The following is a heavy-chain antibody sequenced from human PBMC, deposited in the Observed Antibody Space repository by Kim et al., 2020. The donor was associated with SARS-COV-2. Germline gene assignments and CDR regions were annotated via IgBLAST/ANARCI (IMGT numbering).Heavy chain of an antibody. CDR2: ISSSGSTI. Sequence: GGSLRLSCAASGFTFSDYYMSWIRQAPGKGLEWVSYISSSGSTIYYADSVKGRFTISRDNSKNSLYLQMNSLRAEDTAVYYCASTLTRGETEPEDGRNYGMDVWGQGTTVTVSS. CDR1: GFTFSDYY. V-gene: IGHV3-11*04. D-gene: IGHD1-1*01. CDR3: ASTLTRGETEPEDGRNYGMDV. J-gene: IGHJ6*02.